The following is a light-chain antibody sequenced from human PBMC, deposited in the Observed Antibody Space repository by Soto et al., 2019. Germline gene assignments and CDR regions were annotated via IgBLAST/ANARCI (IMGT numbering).Light chain of an antibody. J-gene: IGKJ1*01. Sequence: DIVMTQSPDSLAVSLGERATINCRSSQSVLYSSSNKNYLAWYQQKPGQPPKLLIYWASTRESGVPDRFSGSGAGTDVTLTISSLQAEDVVVYYCQQYCSSPWTFGQGTKVEIK. CDR3: QQYCSSPWT. V-gene: IGKV4-1*01. CDR1: QSVLYSSSNKNY. CDR2: WAS.